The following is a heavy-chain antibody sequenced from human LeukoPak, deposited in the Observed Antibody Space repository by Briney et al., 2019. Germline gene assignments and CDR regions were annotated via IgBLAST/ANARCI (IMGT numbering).Heavy chain of an antibody. J-gene: IGHJ4*02. Sequence: GGSLRLSCVVSGFTVSGDYISWFRQAPGKGLEWVSVHYYGVSTFYKDSVKGRFTTSGDNFKSTVYLQMNSLRAEDTAVYYCARGRQNYGDYPYWGQGTLVTVSS. CDR2: HYYGVST. V-gene: IGHV3-53*01. CDR1: GFTVSGDY. CDR3: ARGRQNYGDYPY. D-gene: IGHD4-17*01.